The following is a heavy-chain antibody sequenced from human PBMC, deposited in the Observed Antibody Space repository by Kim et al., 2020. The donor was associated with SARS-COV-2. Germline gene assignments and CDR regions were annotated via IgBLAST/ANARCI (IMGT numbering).Heavy chain of an antibody. Sequence: ESVTGRFTISRDNSKTTLYLQMNSLRSEDTAVYYCAKVRSSGSYKNYFDYWGQGTLVTVSS. D-gene: IGHD3-10*01. CDR3: AKVRSSGSYKNYFDY. J-gene: IGHJ4*02. V-gene: IGHV3-23*01.